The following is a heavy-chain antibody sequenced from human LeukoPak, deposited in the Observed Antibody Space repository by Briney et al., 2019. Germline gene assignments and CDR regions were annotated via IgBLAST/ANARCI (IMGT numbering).Heavy chain of an antibody. J-gene: IGHJ4*02. Sequence: ASVKVSCKASGYTFIAYYLHWVRQAPGQGLEWMGWINPNSGGTNYAQKFQGRVTMTRDTSISTAYMELSRLRSDDTAVYYCARDRDTAMVPLLYYWGQGTLVTVSS. CDR2: INPNSGGT. CDR1: GYTFIAYY. V-gene: IGHV1-2*02. CDR3: ARDRDTAMVPLLYY. D-gene: IGHD5-18*01.